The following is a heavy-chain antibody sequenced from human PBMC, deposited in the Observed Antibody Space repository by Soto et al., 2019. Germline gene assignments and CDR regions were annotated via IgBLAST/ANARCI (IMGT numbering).Heavy chain of an antibody. CDR1: GGSITSSSYY. J-gene: IGHJ5*02. CDR2: IYYSGST. V-gene: IGHV4-39*01. Sequence: QQHLRESGPGLVKPSETLSLTCTVSGGSITSSSYYWGWIRQPPGKGLEWIGRIYYSGSTYYNPSLKSRASISVHTPKNPFSLKPSSSTAAGTAVYYCATQEVVGTYVYTFAPWGQRTLITVSS. D-gene: IGHD1-26*01. CDR3: ATQEVVGTYVYTFAP.